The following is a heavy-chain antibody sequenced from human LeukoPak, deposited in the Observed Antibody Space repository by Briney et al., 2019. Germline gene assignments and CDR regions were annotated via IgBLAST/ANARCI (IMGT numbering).Heavy chain of an antibody. J-gene: IGHJ4*02. CDR2: IGVAANT. Sequence: QPGGSLRLSCAASGFTFSNYDMHWVRQATGKGLEWVSAIGVAANTFYSGSVKGRITISRDNARNSLYLQMNSLRAEDTAVYYCVRAMDYWGQGTLVTVSS. CDR1: GFTFSNYD. V-gene: IGHV3-13*01. CDR3: VRAMDY.